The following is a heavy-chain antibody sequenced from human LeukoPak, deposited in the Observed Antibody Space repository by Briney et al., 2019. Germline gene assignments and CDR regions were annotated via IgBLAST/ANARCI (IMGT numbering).Heavy chain of an antibody. Sequence: GRSLRLSCAASGFTFDDYAMHWVRQAPGKGLEWVSGISWNSGSIGYADSVKGRFTISRDNAKNSLYLQMNSLRAEDTALYYCAKSYGSGSSWFDPWGQGTLVTVSS. J-gene: IGHJ5*02. CDR2: ISWNSGSI. D-gene: IGHD3-10*01. CDR1: GFTFDDYA. CDR3: AKSYGSGSSWFDP. V-gene: IGHV3-9*01.